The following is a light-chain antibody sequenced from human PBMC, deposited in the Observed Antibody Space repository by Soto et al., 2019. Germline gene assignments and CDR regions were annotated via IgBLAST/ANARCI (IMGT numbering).Light chain of an antibody. V-gene: IGKV1-27*01. CDR3: QNYNRAPWT. CDR1: EDISNY. Sequence: DIQMTQSQSCLSASVGDRVTITCRASEDISNYLAWYQQKPGKVPKLLIYGASTLQSGVPSRFSGSGSGTDVTLTISSLQTEDVATYYCQNYNRAPWTFGQGTKVESK. J-gene: IGKJ1*01. CDR2: GAS.